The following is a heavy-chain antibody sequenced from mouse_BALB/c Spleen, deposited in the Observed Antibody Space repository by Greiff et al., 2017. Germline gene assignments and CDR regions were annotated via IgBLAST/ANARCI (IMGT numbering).Heavy chain of an antibody. CDR2: IRNKANGYTT. J-gene: IGHJ2*01. D-gene: IGHD1-1*01. Sequence: EVKVVESGGGLVQPGGSLRLSCATSGFTFTDYYMSWVRQPPGKALEWLGFIRNKANGYTTEYSASVKGRFTISRDNSQSILYLQMNTLRAEDSATYYCARDISYYGSSYYFDYWGQGTTLTVSS. CDR1: GFTFTDYY. V-gene: IGHV7-3*02. CDR3: ARDISYYGSSYYFDY.